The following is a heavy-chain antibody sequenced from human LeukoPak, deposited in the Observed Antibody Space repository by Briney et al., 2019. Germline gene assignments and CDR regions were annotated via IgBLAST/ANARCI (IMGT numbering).Heavy chain of an antibody. J-gene: IGHJ4*02. Sequence: PGGSLRLSWSASGFTFSSYAMHWVRQAPEKGLEYVSAISGNGGSTYHADSVKGRFTISRDNSKNTLYLQMSSLRAEDTAVYYCVKGGTIVLVPAAVDYWGQGTLVTVSS. CDR3: VKGGTIVLVPAAVDY. CDR2: ISGNGGST. V-gene: IGHV3-64D*06. CDR1: GFTFSSYA. D-gene: IGHD2-2*01.